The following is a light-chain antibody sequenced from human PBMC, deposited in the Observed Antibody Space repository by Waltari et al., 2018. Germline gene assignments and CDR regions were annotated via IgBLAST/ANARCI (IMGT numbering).Light chain of an antibody. CDR2: QTS. CDR1: HSISIW. Sequence: ITCRASHSISIWLAWYQQKPGRATKLLIYQTSILESGVPSRFSGSASGTEFTLTISSLQPDDFATYYCQHYSSYSSFGQGTKLEI. J-gene: IGKJ2*03. CDR3: QHYSSYSS. V-gene: IGKV1-5*03.